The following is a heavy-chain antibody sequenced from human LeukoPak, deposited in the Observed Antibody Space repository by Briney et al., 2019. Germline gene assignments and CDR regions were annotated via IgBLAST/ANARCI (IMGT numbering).Heavy chain of an antibody. CDR3: VRDGVGATTYFGYFDH. CDR1: GFTSSSYA. CDR2: VSGSGDRM. V-gene: IGHV3-23*01. J-gene: IGHJ4*02. D-gene: IGHD1-26*01. Sequence: PGGSLRLSCAASGFTSSSYALNWGRPAPGQGLEGVATVSGSGDRMYHADSVKGRFTISRDNSKNTLYLQMNSLRAEDTAVYYCVRDGVGATTYFGYFDHWGQGNLVTVSS.